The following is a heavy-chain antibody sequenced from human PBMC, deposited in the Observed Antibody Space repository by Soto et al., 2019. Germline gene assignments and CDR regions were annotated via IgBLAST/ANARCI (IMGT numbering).Heavy chain of an antibody. CDR2: IIPIFGTA. J-gene: IGHJ6*02. CDR3: ARDRAAAGTGNYYYGMDV. D-gene: IGHD6-13*01. V-gene: IGHV1-69*13. Sequence: ASVKVSCKASGGTFSSYAISWVRQAPGQGLEWMGGIIPIFGTANYAQKFQGRVTITADESTSTAYMELSSLRSEDTAVYYCARDRAAAGTGNYYYGMDVWGQGTTVTVSS. CDR1: GGTFSSYA.